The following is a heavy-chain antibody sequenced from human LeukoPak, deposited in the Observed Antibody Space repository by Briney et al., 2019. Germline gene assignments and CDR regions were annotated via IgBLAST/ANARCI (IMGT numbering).Heavy chain of an antibody. CDR2: IYYRRNT. CDR1: GCSTSTISYL. V-gene: IGHV4-39*01. CDR3: ARHVYCYGSGSYWFDP. Sequence: SETLSLTCSVSGCSTSTISYLWRWTRQAPGRGLEWIRIIYYRRNTYYTPALRHRVVTSVATSTNQLSLKLSSVTAADTAVYYCARHVYCYGSGSYWFDPWGPRTPVTVSS. D-gene: IGHD3-10*01. J-gene: IGHJ5*02.